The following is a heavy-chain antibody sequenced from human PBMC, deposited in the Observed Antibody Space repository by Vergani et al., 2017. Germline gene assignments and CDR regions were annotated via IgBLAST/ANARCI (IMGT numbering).Heavy chain of an antibody. CDR1: GGSFSGYY. J-gene: IGHJ5*02. V-gene: IGHV4-34*01. D-gene: IGHD6-13*01. CDR2: INHSGST. CDR3: ARRSSWHLGAWFDP. Sequence: QVQLQQWGAGLLKPSETLSLTCAVYGGSFSGYYWSWIRQPPGKGLEWIGEINHSGSTNYNPSLKSRVTISVDTSKNQFSLKLSSVTAADTAVYYCARRSSWHLGAWFDPWGQATLVTVSS.